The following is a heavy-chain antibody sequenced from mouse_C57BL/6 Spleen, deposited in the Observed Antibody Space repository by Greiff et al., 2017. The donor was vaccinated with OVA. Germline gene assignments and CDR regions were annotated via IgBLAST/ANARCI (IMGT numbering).Heavy chain of an antibody. CDR1: GFTFSSYA. CDR2: ISDCYSYT. CDR3: ARDEGNYAMDD. J-gene: IGHJ4*01. V-gene: IGHV5-4*01. Sequence: EVMLVESGGGLVKPGGSLKLSCAASGFTFSSYAMSWVRQTPEKRLEWVATISDCYSYTYYPDNVKGRFTISRANAKNNLYLQMIQLKSEDTAMYYSARDEGNYAMDDWGQGTSVTVSS.